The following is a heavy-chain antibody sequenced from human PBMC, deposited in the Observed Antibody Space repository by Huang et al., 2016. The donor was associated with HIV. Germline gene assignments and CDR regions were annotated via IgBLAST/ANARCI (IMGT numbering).Heavy chain of an antibody. CDR2: IRHYGTNK. J-gene: IGHJ4*02. V-gene: IGHV3-30*02. CDR3: ARDDGKGFWTGIRDY. Sequence: QVQLVESGGGVVKRGECLRLSGASSGFTFSSFGMHWVRQGPGKVLEWLTFIRHYGTNKFYSDSVKGRFTISRDNSRNTLYLQMNSLRFEDTGVYGCARDDGKGFWTGIRDYWGQGALVTVSS. D-gene: IGHD3-3*01. CDR1: GFTFSSFG.